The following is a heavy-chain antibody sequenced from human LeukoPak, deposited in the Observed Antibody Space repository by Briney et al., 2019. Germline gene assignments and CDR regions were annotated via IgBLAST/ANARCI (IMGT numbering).Heavy chain of an antibody. V-gene: IGHV3-30*03. Sequence: GGSLRLSCAASGFTFTCCGMHWVRQAPGKGLEWLAVTSYHGSNIYYADSVKGRFTISRDNSKNTAFLQMNSLRPEDTALYYCARKNEQGVTDFWGQGALVTVSA. CDR1: GFTFTCCG. D-gene: IGHD1-1*01. CDR2: TSYHGSNI. J-gene: IGHJ4*02. CDR3: ARKNEQGVTDF.